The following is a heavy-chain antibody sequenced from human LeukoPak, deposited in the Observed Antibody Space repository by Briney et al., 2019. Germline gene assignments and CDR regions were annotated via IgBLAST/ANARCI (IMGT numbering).Heavy chain of an antibody. CDR2: INPNSGGT. CDR3: ARDRLGYCSSTSCSRTLFHNNWFDP. J-gene: IGHJ5*02. Sequence: ASVKVSCKASGYTFTGYYMHWVRQAPGQGLEWMGWINPNSGGTNYAQKFQGRVTMTRDTSISTACMELSRLRSDDTAVYYCARDRLGYCSSTSCSRTLFHNNWFDPWGQGTLVTVSS. CDR1: GYTFTGYY. D-gene: IGHD2-2*01. V-gene: IGHV1-2*02.